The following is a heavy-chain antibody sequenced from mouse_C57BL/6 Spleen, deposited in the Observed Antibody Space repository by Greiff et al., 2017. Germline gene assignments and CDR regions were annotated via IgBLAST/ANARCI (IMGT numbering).Heavy chain of an antibody. D-gene: IGHD1-1*01. CDR2: IDRSDSYI. Sequence: VQLQQPGAELVMPGASVKLSCKASGFTFTSYWMHWVQQRPGQGLEWIGEIDRSDSYINYNQTFKGNSTLTVDKSSSTDYMQLSSLTSEDSAVSCCASVGSSYDYAMDDWGQGTSVTVSS. CDR1: GFTFTSYW. CDR3: ASVGSSYDYAMDD. V-gene: IGHV1-69*01. J-gene: IGHJ4*01.